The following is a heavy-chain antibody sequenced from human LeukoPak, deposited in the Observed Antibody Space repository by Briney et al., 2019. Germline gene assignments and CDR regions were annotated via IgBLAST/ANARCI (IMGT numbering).Heavy chain of an antibody. CDR2: ISPRSGDT. V-gene: IGHV1-2*02. CDR1: GYSFTVYY. Sequence: GASVKVSCKASGYSFTVYYMHWVRQAPGQGLEWMGWISPRSGDTSYAQKFQGRVTMTRDTSINTVDMDLSGLTSDDTAVFYCARGREIHGGSDTKLDDYWGQGTLVTVSS. CDR3: ARGREIHGGSDTKLDDY. J-gene: IGHJ4*02. D-gene: IGHD3-10*01.